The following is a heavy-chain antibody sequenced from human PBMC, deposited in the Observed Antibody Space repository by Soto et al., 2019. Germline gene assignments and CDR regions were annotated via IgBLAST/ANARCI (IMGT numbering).Heavy chain of an antibody. J-gene: IGHJ6*02. CDR2: ISYDGSNK. D-gene: IGHD2-15*01. CDR3: AKEKVVAATRTDYYYGMDV. CDR1: GFTFSSYG. Sequence: GGSLRLSCAASGFTFSSYGMHWVRQAPGKGLEWVAVISYDGSNKYYADSVKGRFTISRDNSKNTPYLQMNSLRAEDTAVYYCAKEKVVAATRTDYYYGMDVWGQGTTVTVSS. V-gene: IGHV3-30*18.